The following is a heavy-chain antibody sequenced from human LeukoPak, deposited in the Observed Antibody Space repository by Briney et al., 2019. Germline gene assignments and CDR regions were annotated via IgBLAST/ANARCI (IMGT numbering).Heavy chain of an antibody. V-gene: IGHV3-20*04. D-gene: IGHD6-13*01. J-gene: IGHJ4*02. CDR2: INWNGGST. CDR3: ARARYSSSWFGGFDY. CDR1: GFTFDGYG. Sequence: PGGSLRLSCAASGFTFDGYGMSWVRQAPGKGLECVSGINWNGGSTGYADSVKGRFTISRDNAKNSLYLQMNSLRAEDTALYYCARARYSSSWFGGFDYWGQGTLVTVSS.